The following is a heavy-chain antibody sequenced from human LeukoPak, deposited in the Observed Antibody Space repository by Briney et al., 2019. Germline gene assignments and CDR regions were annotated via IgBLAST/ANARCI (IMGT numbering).Heavy chain of an antibody. D-gene: IGHD1-26*01. CDR2: ISGSGGST. J-gene: IGHJ4*02. CDR3: AKSGRRWELLRNYFDY. V-gene: IGHV3-23*01. Sequence: GGSLRLSCAASGFTFSSYAMSWVRQAPGKGLEWVSAISGSGGSTYYADSVKGRFTISRDNSKNTLYLQMNSQRAEDTAVYYCAKSGRRWELLRNYFDYWGQGTLVTVSS. CDR1: GFTFSSYA.